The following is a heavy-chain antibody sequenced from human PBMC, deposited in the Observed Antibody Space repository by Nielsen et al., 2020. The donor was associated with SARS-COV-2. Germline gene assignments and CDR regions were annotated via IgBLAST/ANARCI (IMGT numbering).Heavy chain of an antibody. CDR2: ISSSRDYI. V-gene: IGHV3-21*01. Sequence: WIRQPPGKGLEWVSSISSSRDYIYYVDSVKGRFTISRDNANNSVFLQMNSLRAEDTAVYYCARDHILTGYYPHYFYYGLDVWGLGTTVTVSS. D-gene: IGHD3-9*01. J-gene: IGHJ6*02. CDR3: ARDHILTGYYPHYFYYGLDV.